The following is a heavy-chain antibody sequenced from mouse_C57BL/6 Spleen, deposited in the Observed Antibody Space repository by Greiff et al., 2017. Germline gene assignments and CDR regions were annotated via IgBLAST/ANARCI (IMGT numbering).Heavy chain of an antibody. D-gene: IGHD2-4*01. Sequence: VKLMESGAELARPGASVKLSCKASGYTFTSYGISWVKQRTGQGLEWIGEIYPRSGNTYYNEKFKGKATLTADKSSSTAYMELRSLTSEDSAVYFCARGGDYDGAWFAYWGQGTLVTVSA. J-gene: IGHJ3*01. CDR2: IYPRSGNT. CDR1: GYTFTSYG. CDR3: ARGGDYDGAWFAY. V-gene: IGHV1-81*01.